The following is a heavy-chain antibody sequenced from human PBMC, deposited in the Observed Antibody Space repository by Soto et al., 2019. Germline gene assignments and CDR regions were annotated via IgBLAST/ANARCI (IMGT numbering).Heavy chain of an antibody. CDR1: GFTVSSKY. V-gene: IGHV3-53*02. Sequence: DVLLVETGGGLIQPGGSLRLSCVDSGFTVSSKYMSWVRQAPGKGLEWVSVLWSAGNTYYADSVRGRFTISRDSSKNTLYLEMSSLRADDTAVYYCAREAPMDVWGQGTTVIVSS. CDR2: LWSAGNT. CDR3: AREAPMDV. J-gene: IGHJ6*02.